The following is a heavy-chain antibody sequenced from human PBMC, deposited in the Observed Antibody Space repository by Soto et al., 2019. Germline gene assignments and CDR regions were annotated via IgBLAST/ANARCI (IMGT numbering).Heavy chain of an antibody. D-gene: IGHD6-13*01. J-gene: IGHJ4*02. CDR3: ARISVSSWPFDY. V-gene: IGHV4-30-4*01. Sequence: SETLSLTCIVSGGSISSGDYYWSWIRQPPGKGLEWIGYIYYSGSTYYNPSLKSRVTISVDTSKNQFSLKLSSVTAADTAVYYCARISVSSWPFDYWGQGSLVTVSS. CDR1: GGSISSGDYY. CDR2: IYYSGST.